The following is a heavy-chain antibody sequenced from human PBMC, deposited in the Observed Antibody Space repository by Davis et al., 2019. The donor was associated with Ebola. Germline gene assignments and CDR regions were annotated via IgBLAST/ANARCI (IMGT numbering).Heavy chain of an antibody. CDR2: IIPIFGTA. D-gene: IGHD3-22*01. J-gene: IGHJ4*02. CDR1: GGTFSSYA. Sequence: SVKVSCKTSGGTFSSYAISWVRQAPGQGLEWMGGIIPIFGTANYAQRFQGRVTITADESRTTAYMELSSLRSEDTAVYYCAKDRYYDNNPLYYESECWGQGTPVTVSS. V-gene: IGHV1-69*13. CDR3: AKDRYYDNNPLYYESEC.